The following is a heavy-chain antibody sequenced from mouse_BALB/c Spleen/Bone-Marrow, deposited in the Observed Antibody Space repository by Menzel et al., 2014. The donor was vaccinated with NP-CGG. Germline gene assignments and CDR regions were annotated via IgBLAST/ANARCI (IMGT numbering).Heavy chain of an antibody. Sequence: LQQSGSDLVRPGASVKLSCKASGYTFTSYWIHWMKPRPGQGLEWIGNIYPGSGSTNYDEYFKSKATLTVDTSSSTAYMQLSSLTSEDSAVYYCTRGGRPPFAYWGQGTLVTVSA. J-gene: IGHJ3*01. CDR3: TRGGRPPFAY. CDR1: GYTFTSYW. V-gene: IGHV1S22*01. CDR2: IYPGSGST. D-gene: IGHD2-12*01.